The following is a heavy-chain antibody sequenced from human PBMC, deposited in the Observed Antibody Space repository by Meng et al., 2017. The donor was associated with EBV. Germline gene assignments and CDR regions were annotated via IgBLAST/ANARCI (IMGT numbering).Heavy chain of an antibody. V-gene: IGHV7-4-1*02. D-gene: IGHD3-22*01. CDR2: INTNTGNP. Sequence: QVQLVQSGSELKKPXASVKVTCXSSGYTFTSYAMNWVRQAPGQGLEWMGWINTNTGNPTYAQGFTGRFVFSLDTSVSTAYLQISSLKAEDTAVYYCASTRYYYDSSGYCFDYWGQGTLVTVSS. CDR3: ASTRYYYDSSGYCFDY. J-gene: IGHJ4*02. CDR1: GYTFTSYA.